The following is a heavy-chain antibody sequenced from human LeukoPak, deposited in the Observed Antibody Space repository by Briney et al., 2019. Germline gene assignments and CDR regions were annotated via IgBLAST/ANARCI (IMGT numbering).Heavy chain of an antibody. D-gene: IGHD1-26*01. CDR3: ARGGPKPIMGAADW. J-gene: IGHJ4*02. Sequence: GASVKVSCKASGYTFTGDYIHWVRQAPGQGPEWMGWINHNSGGTNYAQKFKGRFAMTRDTSISTIYMELSTLRFDDTAVYYCARGGPKPIMGAADWWGLGTLVTVSS. V-gene: IGHV1-2*02. CDR2: INHNSGGT. CDR1: GYTFTGDY.